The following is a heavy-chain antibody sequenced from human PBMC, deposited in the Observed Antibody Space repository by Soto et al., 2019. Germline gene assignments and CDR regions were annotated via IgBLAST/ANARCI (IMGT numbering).Heavy chain of an antibody. CDR3: ARVQTYDFGSGSHLISNWFDP. D-gene: IGHD3-3*01. J-gene: IGHJ5*02. CDR2: IIPIFGTA. CDR1: GGTFSSYA. Sequence: SVKVSCKASGGTFSSYAISWVRQAPGQGLEWMGGIIPIFGTANYAQKFQGRVTITADKSTSTAYMELSSLRSEDTAVYYCARVQTYDFGSGSHLISNWFDPWGQGTLVTVSS. V-gene: IGHV1-69*06.